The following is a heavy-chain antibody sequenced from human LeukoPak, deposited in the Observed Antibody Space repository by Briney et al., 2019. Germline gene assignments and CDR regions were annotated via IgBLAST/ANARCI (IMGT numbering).Heavy chain of an antibody. CDR1: GGSISSGSYY. CDR2: IYTSGST. J-gene: IGHJ4*02. CDR3: ARHKVRGGFGELSEHYFDY. D-gene: IGHD3-10*01. Sequence: PSETLSLTCTVSGGSISSGSYYWSWIRQPAGKGLEWIGRIYTSGSTNYNPSLKSRVTISVDTSKNQFSLKLSSVTAADTAVYYCARHKVRGGFGELSEHYFDYRGQGTLVTVSS. V-gene: IGHV4-61*02.